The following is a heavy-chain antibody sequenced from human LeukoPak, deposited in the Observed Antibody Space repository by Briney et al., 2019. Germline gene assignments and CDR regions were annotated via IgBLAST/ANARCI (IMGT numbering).Heavy chain of an antibody. CDR1: GYTFTSYY. Sequence: ASVKVSCKASGYTFTSYYMHWVRHAPGQGLECMGIINPSVGTTSDAQKLQGTVTMTRDMSTSTVYMELSSLRSEDTAVYYCARDRDGAFDIWGQGTMVTVSS. CDR2: INPSVGTT. V-gene: IGHV1-46*04. D-gene: IGHD5-24*01. J-gene: IGHJ3*02. CDR3: ARDRDGAFDI.